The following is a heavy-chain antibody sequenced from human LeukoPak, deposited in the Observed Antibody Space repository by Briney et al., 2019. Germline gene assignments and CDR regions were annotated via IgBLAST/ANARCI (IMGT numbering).Heavy chain of an antibody. J-gene: IGHJ6*02. CDR2: IYYSEST. V-gene: IGHV4-59*07. Sequence: PSDPLSLTCTVSGVSISSYYWSWLRQPPGEGLEGIGYIYYSESTNYNPSLKSRVTISVDTSKNQFSLKLSSVTAADTAVYYCARAHCSSTSCYSYYYYGMDVWGQGTTVTVSS. D-gene: IGHD2-2*01. CDR1: GVSISSYY. CDR3: ARAHCSSTSCYSYYYYGMDV.